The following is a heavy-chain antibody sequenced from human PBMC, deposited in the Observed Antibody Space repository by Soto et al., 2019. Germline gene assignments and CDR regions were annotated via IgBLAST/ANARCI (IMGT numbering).Heavy chain of an antibody. CDR1: GFTFGGYG. D-gene: IGHD5-18*01. Sequence: QVQLVESGGGVVQPGTSVRLSCAGSGFTFGGYGMHWVRQAPGKGLEWLAVVSYDGRNQFYADSVKGRFTISRDNSRNTLYLDMNSLRAEDTAVYYCAKDFHDNGYDYWGQGTLVTVSS. CDR2: VSYDGRNQ. J-gene: IGHJ4*02. V-gene: IGHV3-30*18. CDR3: AKDFHDNGYDY.